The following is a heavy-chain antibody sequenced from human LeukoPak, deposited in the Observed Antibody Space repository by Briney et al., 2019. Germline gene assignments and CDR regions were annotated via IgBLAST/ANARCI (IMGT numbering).Heavy chain of an antibody. Sequence: ASVKVSCKASGYTFSSYGISWVRQAPGQGLEWMGWISAYNGNTNYAQKLQGRVTMTTDTSTSTAYMELRSLRSDDTAVYYCARDAPDYDFWSGYSAPKFDYWGQGTLVTVSS. D-gene: IGHD3-3*01. J-gene: IGHJ4*02. CDR3: ARDAPDYDFWSGYSAPKFDY. CDR1: GYTFSSYG. V-gene: IGHV1-18*01. CDR2: ISAYNGNT.